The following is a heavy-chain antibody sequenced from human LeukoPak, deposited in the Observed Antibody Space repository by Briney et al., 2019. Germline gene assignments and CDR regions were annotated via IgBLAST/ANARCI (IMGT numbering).Heavy chain of an antibody. V-gene: IGHV4-59*01. Sequence: PSETLSPTCTVSGGSISSYYWSWLRQPPGKGLEWLGYIYYSGSTNYNPSLKSRVTISVDTSKTPFSLKLSSVTAADTAVYYCARGGVVVPAAIGSYYMDVWGKGTTVTVSS. CDR3: ARGGVVVPAAIGSYYMDV. D-gene: IGHD2-2*01. CDR1: GGSISSYY. CDR2: IYYSGST. J-gene: IGHJ6*03.